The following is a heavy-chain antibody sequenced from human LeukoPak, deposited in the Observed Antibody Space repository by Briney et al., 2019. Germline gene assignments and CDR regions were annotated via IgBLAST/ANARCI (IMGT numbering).Heavy chain of an antibody. D-gene: IGHD2-21*01. CDR1: GYTFTSYG. V-gene: IGHV1-18*01. Sequence: GASVKVSCKASGYTFTSYGISWVRQAPGQGLEWMGWISAYNGNTNYAQKLQGRVTMTTDTSTSTAYMELRSLRSDDTAVYYCAGIVGTVSEGLDWFDPWGQGTLVTVSS. CDR3: AGIVGTVSEGLDWFDP. J-gene: IGHJ5*02. CDR2: ISAYNGNT.